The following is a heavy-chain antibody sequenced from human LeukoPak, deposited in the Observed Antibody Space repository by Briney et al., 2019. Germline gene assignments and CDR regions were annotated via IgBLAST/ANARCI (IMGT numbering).Heavy chain of an antibody. V-gene: IGHV3-48*01. Sequence: GGSLRLSCAASGFTFSSYSMNWVRQAPGKGLEWVSYISSSSSTIYYADSVKGRFTISRDNAKNTVYVQMNSLRAEDTAVYYCARANFEYDSSGDYFLDYWGQGTLVTVSS. J-gene: IGHJ4*02. D-gene: IGHD3-22*01. CDR3: ARANFEYDSSGDYFLDY. CDR1: GFTFSSYS. CDR2: ISSSSSTI.